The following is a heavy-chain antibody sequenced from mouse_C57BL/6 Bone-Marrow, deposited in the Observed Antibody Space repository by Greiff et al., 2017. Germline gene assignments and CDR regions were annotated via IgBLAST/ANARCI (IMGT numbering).Heavy chain of an antibody. Sequence: VQLQQSGPELVKPGASVKISCKASGYSFTGYYMNWVKQSPEKSLEWIGEINPSTGGTTYNQKFKAKATLTVDKSSSTAYMQLKSLTSEDSAVYYCANGHYYAMDYWGQGTSVTVSS. V-gene: IGHV1-42*01. CDR1: GYSFTGYY. J-gene: IGHJ4*01. D-gene: IGHD1-2*01. CDR2: INPSTGGT. CDR3: ANGHYYAMDY.